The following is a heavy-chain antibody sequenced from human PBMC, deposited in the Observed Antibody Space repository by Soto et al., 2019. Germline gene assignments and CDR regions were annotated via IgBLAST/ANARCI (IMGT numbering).Heavy chain of an antibody. V-gene: IGHV1-3*01. J-gene: IGHJ4*02. Sequence: GASVKVSCKASGYTFTSYAMHWVRQAPGQRLEWMGWINAGNGNTKYSQKFQGRVTITRDTSASTAYMELSSLRSEDTAVYYCARDYDFWSGSQPPSFFFDYWGQGTLVTVSS. CDR3: ARDYDFWSGSQPPSFFFDY. CDR1: GYTFTSYA. CDR2: INAGNGNT. D-gene: IGHD3-3*01.